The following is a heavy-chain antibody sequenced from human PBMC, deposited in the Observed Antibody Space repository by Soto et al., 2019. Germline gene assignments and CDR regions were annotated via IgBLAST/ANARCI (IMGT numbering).Heavy chain of an antibody. D-gene: IGHD2-15*01. V-gene: IGHV3-74*01. CDR1: GFTFSSYW. Sequence: PGGSLRLSCAVSGFTFSSYWMHWVRQAPGKGLVWVSRIKSDGSSTNYADSVKGRFTISRDNAKNTLYLQMNSLRAEDTALYYCARLYCSGGSCLFGPWGQGTLVTVSS. J-gene: IGHJ5*02. CDR2: IKSDGSST. CDR3: ARLYCSGGSCLFGP.